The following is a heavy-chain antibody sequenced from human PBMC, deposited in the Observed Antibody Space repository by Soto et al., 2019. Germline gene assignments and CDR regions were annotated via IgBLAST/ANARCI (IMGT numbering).Heavy chain of an antibody. CDR2: ISDSGGST. Sequence: GGSLRLSCAASGFTFSSYAMSWVRQAPGKGLEWVSAISDSGGSTYYADSVKGRFTISRDNSKNTLYLQMNSLRAEDTAVYYCAKDKSSGWYFGNWFDPWGQGTLVTASS. CDR1: GFTFSSYA. CDR3: AKDKSSGWYFGNWFDP. J-gene: IGHJ5*02. D-gene: IGHD6-19*01. V-gene: IGHV3-23*01.